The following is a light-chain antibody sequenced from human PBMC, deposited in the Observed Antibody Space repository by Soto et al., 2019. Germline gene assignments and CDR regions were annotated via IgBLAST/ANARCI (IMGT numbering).Light chain of an antibody. CDR2: RSN. CDR3: SSYTSSSTLV. V-gene: IGLV1-44*01. J-gene: IGLJ3*02. Sequence: QLVLTQPPSASGTPGQRVTISCSGSSSNIGSDTVNWYQQLPGTAPKLLIHRSNQRPSGVSNRFSGSKSGNTASLTISGLQAEDEADYYCSSYTSSSTLVFGGGTKLTVL. CDR1: SSNIGSDT.